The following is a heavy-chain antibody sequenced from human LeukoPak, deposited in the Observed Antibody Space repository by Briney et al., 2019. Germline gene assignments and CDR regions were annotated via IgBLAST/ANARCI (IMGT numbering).Heavy chain of an antibody. Sequence: GGSLRLSCAASGFTFSSYSMKWVRQAPGKGLEWVSSISSSSSYIYYADSVKGRFTISRDNAKNSLYLQMNSLRAEDTAVYYCARHSSSWSFDYWGQRTLVTISS. J-gene: IGHJ4*02. CDR3: ARHSSSWSFDY. D-gene: IGHD6-13*01. CDR1: GFTFSSYS. CDR2: ISSSSSYI. V-gene: IGHV3-21*01.